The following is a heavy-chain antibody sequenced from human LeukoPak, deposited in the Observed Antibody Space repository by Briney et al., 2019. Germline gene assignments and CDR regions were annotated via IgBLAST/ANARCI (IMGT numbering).Heavy chain of an antibody. Sequence: PSETLSLTCTVSGGSISSYYWGWIRQPPGKGLEWIGSIYYSGSTYYNPSLKSRVTISVDTSKNQFSLKLSSVTAADTAVYYCARQLYSSGWYWFDPWGQGTLVTVSS. D-gene: IGHD6-19*01. CDR1: GGSISSYY. CDR2: IYYSGST. J-gene: IGHJ5*02. V-gene: IGHV4-39*01. CDR3: ARQLYSSGWYWFDP.